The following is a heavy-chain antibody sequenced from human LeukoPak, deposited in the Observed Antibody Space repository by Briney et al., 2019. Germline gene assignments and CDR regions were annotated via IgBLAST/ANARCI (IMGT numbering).Heavy chain of an antibody. J-gene: IGHJ5*02. CDR1: GFSFSSFA. CDR3: TKDPNGDYVGTFDP. CDR2: ITGGHYPT. D-gene: IGHD4-17*01. Sequence: GGSLRLSCAASGFSFSSFAMTWVRQAPGKGLEWVSSITGGHYPTYNTDSVKGRFTISRDNSKNALYLQMNSLRADDTAVYYCTKDPNGDYVGTFDPWGQGTLVTVSS. V-gene: IGHV3-23*01.